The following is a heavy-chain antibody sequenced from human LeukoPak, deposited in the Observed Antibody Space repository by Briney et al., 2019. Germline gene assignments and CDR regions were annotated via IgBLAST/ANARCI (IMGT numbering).Heavy chain of an antibody. CDR2: ISSSSTI. V-gene: IGHV3-48*04. CDR1: GFTFSSYS. Sequence: PAGSLRLSCAASGFTFSSYSMNWVRQAPGKGLEWVSYISSSSTIYYADSVKGRFTISRDNAKNSLYLQMNSLRAEDTAVYYCARERGYSGYDPHYLDYWGQGTLVTVSS. D-gene: IGHD5-12*01. J-gene: IGHJ4*02. CDR3: ARERGYSGYDPHYLDY.